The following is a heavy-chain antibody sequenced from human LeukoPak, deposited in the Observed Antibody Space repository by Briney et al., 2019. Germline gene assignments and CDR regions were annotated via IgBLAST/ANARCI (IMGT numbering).Heavy chain of an antibody. V-gene: IGHV4-61*02. Sequence: PSETLSLTCTVSGGSISSGSYYWSWIRQPAGKGLEWIGRIYTSGSTNCNPSLKSRVTISVDTSKNQFYLKLSSVTAADTAVYYCAREVAAAGDAFDIWGQGTMVTVSS. CDR2: IYTSGST. D-gene: IGHD6-13*01. CDR3: AREVAAAGDAFDI. CDR1: GGSISSGSYY. J-gene: IGHJ3*02.